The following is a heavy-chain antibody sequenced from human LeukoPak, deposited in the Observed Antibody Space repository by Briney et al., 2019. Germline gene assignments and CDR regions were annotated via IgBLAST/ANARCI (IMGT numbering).Heavy chain of an antibody. CDR1: GFTFTNYY. V-gene: IGHV1-46*01. CDR3: AREESGGYFDY. CDR2: ISPTGSST. J-gene: IGHJ4*02. D-gene: IGHD2-8*02. Sequence: GASVTVSYKASGFTFTNYYMHWVRQAPGQGGEWMRLISPTGSSTNYAQKFRGRVTMTRDTSTTTVYMELSSLRSEDTAVYYCAREESGGYFDYWGQGTLVTVSS.